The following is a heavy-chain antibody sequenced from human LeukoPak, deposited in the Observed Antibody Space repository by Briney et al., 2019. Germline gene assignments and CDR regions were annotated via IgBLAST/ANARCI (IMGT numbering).Heavy chain of an antibody. D-gene: IGHD3-22*01. J-gene: IGHJ3*02. V-gene: IGHV3-66*01. CDR3: TMVVVVITPNAFHI. CDR2: IYSGGST. CDR1: GFTVSSNY. Sequence: GGSLRLSCAASGFTVSSNYMSWVRQAPGKGLEWVSVIYSGGSTYYADSVKGRFTISRDNSKNTLYLQMNSLRAEDTAVYYCTMVVVVITPNAFHIWGQGTMVTVSS.